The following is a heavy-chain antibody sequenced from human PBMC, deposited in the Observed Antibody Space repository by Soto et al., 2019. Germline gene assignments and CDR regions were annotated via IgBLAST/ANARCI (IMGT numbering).Heavy chain of an antibody. V-gene: IGHV1-69*13. J-gene: IGHJ4*02. CDR2: IIPMFGTP. Sequence: SVKVSCKASGVTFNRQDMRWVRQAPGQGLEWMGGIIPMFGTPHYAEKFQDRVTITADESTGTAYLELSSLTSEDTAVYYCATSEGGDGYSFDYWGPGTLVTVSS. CDR3: ATSEGGDGYSFDY. CDR1: GVTFNRQD. D-gene: IGHD3-16*01.